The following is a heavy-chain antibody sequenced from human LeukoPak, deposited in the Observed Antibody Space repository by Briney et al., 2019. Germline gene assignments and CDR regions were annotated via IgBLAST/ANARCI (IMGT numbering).Heavy chain of an antibody. D-gene: IGHD2-15*01. CDR2: IWYDGSNK. J-gene: IGHJ4*02. CDR3: ARGGYCSGGSCPHTFDY. CDR1: GFTFSSYG. V-gene: IGHV3-33*01. Sequence: PGGSLRLSCAASGFTFSSYGMHWVRQAPGKGLEWVAVIWYDGSNKYYADSVKGRFTISRDNSKNTLHLQMNSLRAEDTAVYYCARGGYCSGGSCPHTFDYWGQGTLVTVSS.